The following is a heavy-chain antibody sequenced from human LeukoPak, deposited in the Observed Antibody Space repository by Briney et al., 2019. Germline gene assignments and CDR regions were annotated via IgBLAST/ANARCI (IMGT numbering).Heavy chain of an antibody. CDR3: TRQRPQTGSLDY. CDR2: VRDKTNSYAT. D-gene: IGHD1-26*01. V-gene: IGHV3-73*01. CDR1: GFTFSDSS. Sequence: GGSLRLSCAAPGFTFSDSSMHWVRQASGKGLEWVGRVRDKTNSYATGYGESVKGRFTISRDDSKNTAYLEMSSLRVEDTAVYYCTRQRPQTGSLDYWGQGALVTVSS. J-gene: IGHJ4*02.